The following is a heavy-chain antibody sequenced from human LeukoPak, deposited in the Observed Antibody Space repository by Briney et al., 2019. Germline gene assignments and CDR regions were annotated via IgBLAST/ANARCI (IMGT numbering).Heavy chain of an antibody. Sequence: GGSLRLSCAASGFTFNIYAMSWVRQAPGKGLEWVSSITGSGETTYYADSVKGRFTISRDNSKTTLYLQMNSLRAEDTAVYYCAKGNWGERLDWYFDLWGRGTLVTVSS. CDR2: ITGSGETT. CDR3: AKGNWGERLDWYFDL. J-gene: IGHJ2*01. D-gene: IGHD1-26*01. CDR1: GFTFNIYA. V-gene: IGHV3-23*01.